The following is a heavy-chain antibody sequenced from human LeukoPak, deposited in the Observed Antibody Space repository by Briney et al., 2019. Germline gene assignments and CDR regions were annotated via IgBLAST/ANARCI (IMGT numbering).Heavy chain of an antibody. V-gene: IGHV3-64*01. CDR2: ISSNGGST. CDR1: GFTFSSYA. Sequence: GGSLRLSCAASGFTFSSYAMHWARQAPGKGLEYVSAISSNGGSTYYANSVKGRFTISRDNSKNTLYLQMGSLRAEDMAVYYCARDGSGIQLWPYFDYWGQGTLVTVSS. J-gene: IGHJ4*02. CDR3: ARDGSGIQLWPYFDY. D-gene: IGHD5-18*01.